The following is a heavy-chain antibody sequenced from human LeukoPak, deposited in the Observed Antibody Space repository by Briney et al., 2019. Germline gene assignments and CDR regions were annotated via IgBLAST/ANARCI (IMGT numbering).Heavy chain of an antibody. CDR3: ARDLTVPYQWELFGRRGAFDI. CDR1: GFTFSSYD. D-gene: IGHD1-26*01. V-gene: IGHV3-21*01. Sequence: GGSLRLSCAASGFTFSSYDMSWVRQAPGKGLEWVSTINSYGAYTYYADSVKGRFTISRDNAKNSLYLQMNSLRAEDTAVYYCARDLTVPYQWELFGRRGAFDIWGQGTMVTVSS. CDR2: INSYGAYT. J-gene: IGHJ3*02.